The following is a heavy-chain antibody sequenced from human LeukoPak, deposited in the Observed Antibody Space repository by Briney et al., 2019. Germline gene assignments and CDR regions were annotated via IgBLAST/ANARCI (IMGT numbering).Heavy chain of an antibody. CDR3: ARGGTSALEWFGP. CDR2: FYKRGST. J-gene: IGHJ5*02. CDR1: GDSISSYY. V-gene: IGHV4-59*13. Sequence: SETLSLTCTVSGDSISSYYWSWIRQPPGKALEGIGYFYKRGSTKYNPSLKSRVTISIDPSKNQFSLKVNSVTDADTAVYYCARGGTSALEWFGPWGQGTLVTVSS. D-gene: IGHD3-3*01.